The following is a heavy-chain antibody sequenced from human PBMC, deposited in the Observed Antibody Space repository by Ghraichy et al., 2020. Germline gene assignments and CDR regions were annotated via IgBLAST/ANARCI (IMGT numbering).Heavy chain of an antibody. D-gene: IGHD2-21*01. Sequence: LTCGVSGVSVSNDNWWSWVRQPPGKGLEWIGEIYHTGYTHLNPSLKSRVTISVDTSKNQISLKLSSVTAADTAVYYCAKNTCGGGSCYSAFDVWGRGTMVTVSS. CDR1: GVSVSNDNW. J-gene: IGHJ3*01. CDR2: IYHTGYT. V-gene: IGHV4-4*02. CDR3: AKNTCGGGSCYSAFDV.